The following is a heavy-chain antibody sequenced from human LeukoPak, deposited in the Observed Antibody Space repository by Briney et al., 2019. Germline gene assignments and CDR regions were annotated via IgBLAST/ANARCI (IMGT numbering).Heavy chain of an antibody. CDR2: IYSGGST. J-gene: IGHJ4*02. CDR1: GFTVSSNY. D-gene: IGHD5-12*01. V-gene: IGHV3-53*05. Sequence: PGGSLRLSCAASGFTVSSNYMSWVRQAPGKGLEWVSVIYSGGSTYYADSVKGRFTISRDNSKNTLYLQMNSLRAEDTAVYYCAKDSGTRLLDYWGQGTLVTVSS. CDR3: AKDSGTRLLDY.